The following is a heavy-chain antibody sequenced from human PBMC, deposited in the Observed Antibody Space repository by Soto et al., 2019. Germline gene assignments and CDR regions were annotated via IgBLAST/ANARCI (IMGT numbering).Heavy chain of an antibody. J-gene: IGHJ4*02. D-gene: IGHD3-22*01. CDR3: ARDYYYDSSGYYAGFDY. V-gene: IGHV3-21*01. Sequence: GGSLRLSCAASGFRFSTSDMHWVRQAPGKGLEWVAVISSSSGYKYYAYSVKGRFTISRDNAKNSLYLQMNSLRAEDTAVYYCARDYYYDSSGYYAGFDYWGQGTLVTVSS. CDR1: GFRFSTSD. CDR2: ISSSSGYK.